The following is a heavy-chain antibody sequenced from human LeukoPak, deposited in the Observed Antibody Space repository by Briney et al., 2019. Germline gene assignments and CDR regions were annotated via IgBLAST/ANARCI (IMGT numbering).Heavy chain of an antibody. CDR2: INHSGST. V-gene: IGHV4-34*01. J-gene: IGHJ6*03. CDR3: ARGSSDFGCVFSFLVRNSYGYKGGYYSYMDV. D-gene: IGHD5-18*01. CDR1: GGSFSGYY. Sequence: PSETLSLTCAVYGGSFSGYYWSWIRQPPGKGLEWIGEINHSGSTNYNPSLASRVTVSVDTSKNQFSLKLKSVTAADTAVYYCARGSSDFGCVFSFLVRNSYGYKGGYYSYMDVWGKGTTVSVSS.